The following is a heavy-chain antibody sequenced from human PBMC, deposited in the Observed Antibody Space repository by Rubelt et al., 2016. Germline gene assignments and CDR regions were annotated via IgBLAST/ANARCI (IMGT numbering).Heavy chain of an antibody. CDR1: GGIFNDYA. CDR2: IIPIFDTP. V-gene: IGHV1-69*01. J-gene: IGHJ4*02. CDR3: ATAEIVGATFY. Sequence: QVQLVQSGAEVKKPGSSVKVSCKASGGIFNDYAISWLRQAPGQGLEWMGGIIPIFDTPHYSYKFQGRVTITADESTSTAYMELSSLRSEDTAVYYCATAEIVGATFYWGQGTLVTVSS. D-gene: IGHD1-26*01.